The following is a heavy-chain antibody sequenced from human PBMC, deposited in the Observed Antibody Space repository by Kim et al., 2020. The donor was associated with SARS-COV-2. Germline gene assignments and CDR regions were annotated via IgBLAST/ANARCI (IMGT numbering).Heavy chain of an antibody. CDR3: ARLEWELRIGQHWYFDL. V-gene: IGHV5-51*01. Sequence: GESLKISCKGSGYSFTSYWIGWVRQMPGKGLEWMGIIYPGDSDTRYSPSFQGQVTISADKSISTAYLQWSSLKASDTAMYYCARLEWELRIGQHWYFDLWGRGTLVTVSS. CDR1: GYSFTSYW. CDR2: IYPGDSDT. J-gene: IGHJ2*01. D-gene: IGHD1-26*01.